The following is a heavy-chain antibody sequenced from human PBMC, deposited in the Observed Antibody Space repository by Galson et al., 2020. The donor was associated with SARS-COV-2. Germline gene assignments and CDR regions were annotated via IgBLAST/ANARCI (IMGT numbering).Heavy chain of an antibody. CDR1: GFTFSSYG. Sequence: GGSLRLSCAASGFTFSSYGMHWVRQAPGKGLEWVAVISYDGSNKYYADSVKGRFTISRDNSMNTLYLQMNSLRAEDTAVYYCAKDRGGGYYYYGMDVWGQGTTVTVSS. D-gene: IGHD3-16*01. V-gene: IGHV3-30*18. CDR3: AKDRGGGYYYYGMDV. J-gene: IGHJ6*02. CDR2: ISYDGSNK.